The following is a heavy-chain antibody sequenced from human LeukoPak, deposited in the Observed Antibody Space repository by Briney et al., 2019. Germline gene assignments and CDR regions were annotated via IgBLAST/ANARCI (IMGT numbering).Heavy chain of an antibody. J-gene: IGHJ4*02. V-gene: IGHV3-21*01. Sequence: GGSLRLSCVASGFSFNTYWMSCVRQAPGKGLEWVSSIGISSNKIYYADSVKGRFIISRDNAKNSLYLQMNSLRAEDTAVYYCAREYPSRSFFDYWGQGTLVTVSS. CDR3: AREYPSRSFFDY. CDR2: IGISSNKI. CDR1: GFSFNTYW.